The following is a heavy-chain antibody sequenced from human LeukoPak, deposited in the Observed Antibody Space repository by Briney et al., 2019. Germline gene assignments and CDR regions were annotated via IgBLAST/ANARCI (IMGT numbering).Heavy chain of an antibody. CDR2: IYYIAST. Sequence: SETLSLTCTVSGGSIKSCSYYWGWIPQPPGKGLEWLESIYYIASTYYNPSLKIRLIISVHTSKNQFSLRLSSVTAADTALYYCARYHYYDGRGRFDPWGPGTLVTVSS. D-gene: IGHD3-16*01. V-gene: IGHV4-39*07. J-gene: IGHJ5*02. CDR1: GGSIKSCSYY. CDR3: ARYHYYDGRGRFDP.